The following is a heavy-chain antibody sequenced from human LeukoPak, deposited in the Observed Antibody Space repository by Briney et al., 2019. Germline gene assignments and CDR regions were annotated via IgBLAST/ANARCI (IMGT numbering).Heavy chain of an antibody. Sequence: SQTLSLTCTVSGGSISSGGYYWSWIRQHPGKGLEWTGYIYYSGSTYYNPSLKSRVTISVDTSKNQFSLKLSSVTAADTAVYYCARERAYYDSSVPYYFDYWGQGTLVTVSS. CDR2: IYYSGST. J-gene: IGHJ4*02. V-gene: IGHV4-31*03. CDR3: ARERAYYDSSVPYYFDY. CDR1: GGSISSGGYY. D-gene: IGHD3-22*01.